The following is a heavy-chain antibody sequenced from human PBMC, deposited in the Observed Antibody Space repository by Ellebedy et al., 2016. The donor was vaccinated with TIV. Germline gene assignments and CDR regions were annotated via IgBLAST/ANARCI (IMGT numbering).Heavy chain of an antibody. CDR2: IYYSGST. J-gene: IGHJ4*02. CDR1: GDSVTSSNFY. V-gene: IGHV4-39*07. CDR3: ARDSWMPDPGVDS. D-gene: IGHD1-1*01. Sequence: MPSETLSLTCTFSGDSVTSSNFYWGWIRQPPGKGLEWIGNIYYSGSTFYNPSLKSRVTISVDASNNQFSLTLTSVTAADTAVYYCARDSWMPDPGVDSWGRGTLVTVSS.